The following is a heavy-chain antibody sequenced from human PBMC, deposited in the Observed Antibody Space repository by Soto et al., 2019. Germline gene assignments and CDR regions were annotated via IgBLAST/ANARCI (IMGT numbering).Heavy chain of an antibody. J-gene: IGHJ6*03. V-gene: IGHV4-59*01. CDR3: ARKGAAASYAHYYMDV. CDR2: VYYSGNT. CDR1: GGSISPYY. D-gene: IGHD6-13*01. Sequence: SETLSLTCTVSGGSISPYYWSWIRQPPGKGLEWIGYVYYSGNTNYNPSLESRVTISVDTSRNRFSLNLTSATAADTAVYYCARKGAAASYAHYYMDVWGRGIAVTV.